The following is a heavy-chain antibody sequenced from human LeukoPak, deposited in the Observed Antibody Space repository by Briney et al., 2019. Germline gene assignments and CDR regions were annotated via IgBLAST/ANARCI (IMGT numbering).Heavy chain of an antibody. J-gene: IGHJ4*02. CDR1: GLTFNNSG. V-gene: IGHV3-21*01. D-gene: IGHD6-6*01. CDR3: ARVHRPYSSTWYFDY. Sequence: PGGSLRLSCAASGLTFNNSGMLWVRQAPGKGLEWVSSISSSSTYIYYADSVKGRFTISRDNAKKSLYLQMNSLRAEDTAVYYCARVHRPYSSTWYFDYWGQGTLVTVSS. CDR2: ISSSSTYI.